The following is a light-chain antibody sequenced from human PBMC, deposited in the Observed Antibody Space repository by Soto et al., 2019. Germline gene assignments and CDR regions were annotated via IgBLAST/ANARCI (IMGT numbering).Light chain of an antibody. CDR2: DVN. Sequence: QSALTQPASVSGSPGQSISISCTGTSSDVGGFNYVSWYQHHPGKALKVLIYDVNHRPSGVSNRFSGSKSGSTASLTISGLQAEDEADYFCCSYTSSSAVVFGGGTKLTVL. CDR3: CSYTSSSAVV. CDR1: SSDVGGFNY. J-gene: IGLJ2*01. V-gene: IGLV2-14*03.